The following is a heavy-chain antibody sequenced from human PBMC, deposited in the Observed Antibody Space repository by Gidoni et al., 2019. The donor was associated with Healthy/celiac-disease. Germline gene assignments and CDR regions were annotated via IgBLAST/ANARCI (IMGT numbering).Heavy chain of an antibody. Sequence: QVQLVESGGGWVKPGGSLRLSCAASGFTFSDYYLSWIRKAPGKGLGWVSDISSSGSTIYYADSVKGRFTISRDNDKNSLYLQMNSLRAEDTAVYYCARADCYDSSGYYPQVIYWGQGTLVTVSS. CDR1: GFTFSDYY. D-gene: IGHD3-22*01. CDR2: ISSSGSTI. V-gene: IGHV3-11*01. J-gene: IGHJ4*02. CDR3: ARADCYDSSGYYPQVIY.